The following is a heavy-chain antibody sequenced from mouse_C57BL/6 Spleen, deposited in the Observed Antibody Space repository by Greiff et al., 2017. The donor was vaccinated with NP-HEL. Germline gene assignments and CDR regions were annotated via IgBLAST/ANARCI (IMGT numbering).Heavy chain of an antibody. J-gene: IGHJ4*01. V-gene: IGHV5-17*01. CDR1: GFTFSDYG. D-gene: IGHD2-4*01. CDR2: ISSGSSTI. Sequence: EVKLMESGGGLVKPGGSLKLSCAASGFTFSDYGMHWVRQAPEKGLEWVAYISSGSSTIYYADTVKGRFTISRDNAKNTLFLQMTSLRSEDTAMYYCARRPYDYDPAMDYWGQGTSVTVSS. CDR3: ARRPYDYDPAMDY.